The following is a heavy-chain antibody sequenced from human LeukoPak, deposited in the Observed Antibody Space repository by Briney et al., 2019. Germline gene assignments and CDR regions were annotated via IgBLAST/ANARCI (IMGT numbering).Heavy chain of an antibody. Sequence: SETLSLTCTVSGGSISSYYWSWIRQPPGKGLEWIGYIYYSGSTNYNPSLKSRVTISVDTSKNQFSLKLSSVTAADTAVYYCARHDYGGNSDYWGQGTLVTVSS. CDR2: IYYSGST. J-gene: IGHJ4*02. CDR1: GGSISSYY. CDR3: ARHDYGGNSDY. D-gene: IGHD4-23*01. V-gene: IGHV4-59*08.